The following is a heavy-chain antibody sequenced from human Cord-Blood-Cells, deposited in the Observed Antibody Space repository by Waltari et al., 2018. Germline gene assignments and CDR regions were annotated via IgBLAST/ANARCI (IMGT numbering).Heavy chain of an antibody. CDR1: GGSISSYY. V-gene: IGHV4-59*08. CDR2: IYYSGST. CDR3: ARQRNGDYVFDY. J-gene: IGHJ4*02. Sequence: QVQLQESGPGLVKPSETLSLTCTVSGGSISSYYWSWIRQPPGKGLEWIGYIYYSGSTNYNPSLKSRVTISVDTSKTQFSLKLSSVTAADTAVYYCARQRNGDYVFDYWGQGTLVTVSS. D-gene: IGHD4-17*01.